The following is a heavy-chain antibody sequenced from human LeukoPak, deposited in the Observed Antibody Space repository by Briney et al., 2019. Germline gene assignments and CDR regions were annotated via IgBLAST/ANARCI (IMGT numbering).Heavy chain of an antibody. CDR2: IYTSGST. Sequence: SQTLSLTCTVSGGSISSGSYYWSWIRQPAGKGLGWIGRIYTSGSTNYYPSLKSRVTISVDTSKNQFSLKLSSVTAADTAVYYCARDTSEGATIDYWGQGTLVTVSS. CDR3: ARDTSEGATIDY. V-gene: IGHV4-61*02. J-gene: IGHJ4*02. D-gene: IGHD1-26*01. CDR1: GGSISSGSYY.